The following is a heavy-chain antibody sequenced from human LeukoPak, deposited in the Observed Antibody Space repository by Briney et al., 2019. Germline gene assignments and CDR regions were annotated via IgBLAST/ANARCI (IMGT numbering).Heavy chain of an antibody. Sequence: GGSLRLSCAASGFTFGSYNMQWVRQPPGKGLEWVSCIHSSTIYKYFADSLKGRFIISRDNTKNSLYLQMNGLRAEDTAVYYRARAANNSDAFDVWGQGTMVTVSS. CDR3: ARAANNSDAFDV. J-gene: IGHJ3*01. V-gene: IGHV3-21*01. CDR1: GFTFGSYN. D-gene: IGHD1-20*01. CDR2: IHSSTIYK.